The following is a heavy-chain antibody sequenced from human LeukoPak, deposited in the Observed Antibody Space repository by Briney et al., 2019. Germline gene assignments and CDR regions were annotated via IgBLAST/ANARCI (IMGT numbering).Heavy chain of an antibody. D-gene: IGHD3-16*01. CDR2: IIPIFGTA. CDR1: GGTFSSYA. CDR3: ARMGGRDYYYYYMDV. Sequence: SVKVSCKASGGTFSSYAISWVRQAPGQGLEWMGGIIPIFGTANYAQKFQGRVTITTDESTSTAYMELSSLRSEDTAVYYCARMGGRDYYYYYMDVWGKETTVTVSS. J-gene: IGHJ6*03. V-gene: IGHV1-69*05.